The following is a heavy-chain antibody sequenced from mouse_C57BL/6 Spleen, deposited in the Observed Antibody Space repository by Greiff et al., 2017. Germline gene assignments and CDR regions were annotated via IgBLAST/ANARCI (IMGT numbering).Heavy chain of an antibody. CDR1: GFTFSDYG. CDR3: VNYPYYAMDY. CDR2: ISSGSSTI. Sequence: EVKLVESGGGLVKPGGSLKLSCAASGFTFSDYGMHWVRQAPEKGLEWVAYISSGSSTIYYADTVKGRFTISRDNAKNTLFLQMPSLRSEDTAMYYCVNYPYYAMDYWGQGTSVTVSS. J-gene: IGHJ4*01. V-gene: IGHV5-17*01. D-gene: IGHD2-1*01.